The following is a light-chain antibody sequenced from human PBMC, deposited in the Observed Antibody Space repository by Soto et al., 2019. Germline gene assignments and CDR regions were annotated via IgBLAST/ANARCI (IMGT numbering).Light chain of an antibody. V-gene: IGKV1-13*02. CDR3: QQFNSYPPFT. J-gene: IGKJ3*01. CDR1: QGISSD. CDR2: DAS. Sequence: AIQLTQSPSSLSASVGDRVTITCRASQGISSDLAWYQQKPGKAPKLLIYDASSLESGVPSRFSGSGSGTDFTLPISSLQPEDFSTYYCQQFNSYPPFTFGPGTKVDIK.